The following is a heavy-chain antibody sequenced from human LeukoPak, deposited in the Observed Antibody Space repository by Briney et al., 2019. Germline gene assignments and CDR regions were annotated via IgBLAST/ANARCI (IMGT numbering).Heavy chain of an antibody. D-gene: IGHD5-12*01. CDR1: GFTFSSYG. V-gene: IGHV3-30*02. Sequence: GGSLRLSCAASGFTFSSYGMHWVRQAPGKGLEWVAFIRYDGSNKYYADSVKGRFTISRDNSKNTLYLQMNSLRAEDTAVYYCAKDKVATGKTPKGIDYWGQGTLVTVSS. CDR2: IRYDGSNK. CDR3: AKDKVATGKTPKGIDY. J-gene: IGHJ4*02.